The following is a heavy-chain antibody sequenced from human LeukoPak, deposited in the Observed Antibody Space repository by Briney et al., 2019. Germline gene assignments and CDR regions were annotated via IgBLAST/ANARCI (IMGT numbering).Heavy chain of an antibody. Sequence: ASVKVSCKASGYTFTGYYMHWVRQAPGQGLEWMGWINPNSGGTNYAQKFQGRVTMTRDTSISTAYMELSRLRSDDTAVYYCAREEYDILTGYPYFDYWGQGTLVTVSS. CDR1: GYTFTGYY. D-gene: IGHD3-9*01. J-gene: IGHJ4*02. V-gene: IGHV1-2*02. CDR3: AREEYDILTGYPYFDY. CDR2: INPNSGGT.